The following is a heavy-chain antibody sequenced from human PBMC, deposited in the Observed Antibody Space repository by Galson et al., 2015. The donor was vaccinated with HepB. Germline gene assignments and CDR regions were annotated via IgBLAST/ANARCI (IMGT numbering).Heavy chain of an antibody. CDR2: IWYDGSNK. CDR3: ARDQEAEQIDQWLPLNGFDP. V-gene: IGHV3-33*01. D-gene: IGHD6-19*01. CDR1: GFTFSSYG. J-gene: IGHJ5*02. Sequence: SLRLSCAASGFTFSSYGMHWVRQAPGKGLEWVAVIWYDGSNKYYADSVKGRFNISRDNSNNTLYLQMNSLGAEDTAVYYCARDQEAEQIDQWLPLNGFDPWGQGTLVTVSS.